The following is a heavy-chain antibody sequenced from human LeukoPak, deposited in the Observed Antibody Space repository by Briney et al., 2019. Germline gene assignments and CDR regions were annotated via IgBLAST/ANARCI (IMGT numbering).Heavy chain of an antibody. CDR2: IWYDGSNQ. V-gene: IGHV3-33*01. CDR3: ARSPSGDYFDH. CDR1: GFTFSSYG. Sequence: PGGSLRLSCAASGFTFSSYGMHWVRQAPGKGLEWVAAIWYDGSNQKYADSVKGRFTISRDNSKNTLYLQMNSLKVEDTAVYFCARSPSGDYFDHWGQGTLVAVSS. D-gene: IGHD2-21*01. J-gene: IGHJ4*02.